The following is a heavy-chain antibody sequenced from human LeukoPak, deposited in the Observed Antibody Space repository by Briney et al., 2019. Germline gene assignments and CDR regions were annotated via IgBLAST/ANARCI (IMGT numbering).Heavy chain of an antibody. CDR1: GGSISSYY. CDR2: IYTSGST. CDR3: ARGLDIVVVPAANLWDSGTGYFDL. V-gene: IGHV4-4*07. D-gene: IGHD2-2*03. Sequence: PSETLSLTCTVSGGSISSYYWSWIRQPAGKGLEWIGRIYTSGSTNYNPSLKSRVTISVDTSKNQFSLKLSSVTAADTAVYYCARGLDIVVVPAANLWDSGTGYFDLWGRGTLVTVSS. J-gene: IGHJ2*01.